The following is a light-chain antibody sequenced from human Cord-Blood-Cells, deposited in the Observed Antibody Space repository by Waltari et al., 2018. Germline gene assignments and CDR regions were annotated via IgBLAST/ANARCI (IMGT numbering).Light chain of an antibody. V-gene: IGKV3-15*01. J-gene: IGKJ2*03. Sequence: EIVITQSPATLSVSPGARTTLSCRASQSVSSNLAWYQQKPGQAPRLLIYGASTRATGIPARFSGSGSGTEFTLTISSLPSEDFAVYYCQQYNNWPPYSFGQGTKLEIK. CDR1: QSVSSN. CDR3: QQYNNWPPYS. CDR2: GAS.